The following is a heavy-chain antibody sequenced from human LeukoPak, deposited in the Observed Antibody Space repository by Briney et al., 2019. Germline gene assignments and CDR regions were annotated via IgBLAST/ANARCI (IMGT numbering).Heavy chain of an antibody. Sequence: GGSLRLSCAASGFTFSTYWMHWVRQAPGKGLVWVSRINSGGSSTAYADFVKGRFTVSRDNAENTLYLQMNSLRAEDTAVYYCARVVFYASGKYYFDYWGQGTLVTVSS. CDR3: ARVVFYASGKYYFDY. D-gene: IGHD3-10*01. CDR2: INSGGSST. CDR1: GFTFSTYW. J-gene: IGHJ4*02. V-gene: IGHV3-74*01.